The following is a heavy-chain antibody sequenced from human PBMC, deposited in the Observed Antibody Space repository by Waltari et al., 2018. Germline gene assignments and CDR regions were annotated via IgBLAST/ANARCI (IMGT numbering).Heavy chain of an antibody. CDR2: INPSGGST. J-gene: IGHJ6*02. D-gene: IGHD2-15*01. V-gene: IGHV1-46*04. CDR3: ARDRVVVAASYYYGMDV. CDR1: GYTFTSYY. Sequence: QVQLVQSGAEVKKPGASVKVSCKASGYTFTSYYMHWVRQAPGQGLEWMGIINPSGGSTSYAQKLQGRGTMTRDTSTSTVYMELSSLRSEDTAVYYCARDRVVVAASYYYGMDVWGQGTTVTVSS.